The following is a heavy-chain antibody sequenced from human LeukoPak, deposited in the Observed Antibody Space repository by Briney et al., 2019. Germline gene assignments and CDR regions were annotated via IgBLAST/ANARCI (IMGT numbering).Heavy chain of an antibody. Sequence: SQTLSLTCTVSGGSISSGDYYWSWIRQPPGKGLEWIGYIYYSGSTYYNPSLKSRVTISVDTSKNQFSLKLSSVTAADTAVYCCARDPAMAGLDYWGQGTLVTVSS. D-gene: IGHD5-24*01. CDR2: IYYSGST. V-gene: IGHV4-30-4*08. CDR3: ARDPAMAGLDY. CDR1: GGSISSGDYY. J-gene: IGHJ4*02.